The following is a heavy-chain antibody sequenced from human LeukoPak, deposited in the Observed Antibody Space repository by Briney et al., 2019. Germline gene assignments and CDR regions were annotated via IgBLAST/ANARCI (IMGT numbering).Heavy chain of an antibody. CDR3: ARFGRHDAFDI. Sequence: GGSLRLSCAASGFTFTSYTMNWVRQAPGKGLAWVSSISSSSNYIYYADSVKGRFTISRDNAKNSLYLQMNSLRAEDTAVYYCARFGRHDAFDIWGQGTMVTVSS. J-gene: IGHJ3*02. V-gene: IGHV3-21*01. CDR2: ISSSSNYI. D-gene: IGHD3-10*01. CDR1: GFTFTSYT.